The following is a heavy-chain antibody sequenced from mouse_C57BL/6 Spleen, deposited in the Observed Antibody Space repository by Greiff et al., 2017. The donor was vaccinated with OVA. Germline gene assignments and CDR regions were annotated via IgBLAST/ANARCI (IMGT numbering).Heavy chain of an antibody. J-gene: IGHJ2*01. Sequence: QVQLQQSGPELVKPGASVKISCKASGYAFSSSWMNWVKQRPGKGLEWIGRIYPGDGDTNYNGKFKGKATLTADKSSSTAYMQLSSLTSEDSAVYFCESTVYFDYWGQGTTLTVSS. CDR2: IYPGDGDT. D-gene: IGHD1-1*01. CDR3: ESTVYFDY. V-gene: IGHV1-82*01. CDR1: GYAFSSSW.